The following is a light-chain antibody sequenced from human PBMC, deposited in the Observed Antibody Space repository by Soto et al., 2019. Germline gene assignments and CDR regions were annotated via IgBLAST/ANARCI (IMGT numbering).Light chain of an antibody. CDR1: QSVSSNY. CDR2: GAS. CDR3: QQYGSLPWT. V-gene: IGKV3-20*01. Sequence: EIVLTQSPDTLSLSPGERATLSCRASQSVSSNYLAWYQQIPGQAPRPLIYGASSRVPGIPDRFSGSGSGTDFTLTISRLEPEDVAVYYCQQYGSLPWTFGQGTKVEIK. J-gene: IGKJ1*01.